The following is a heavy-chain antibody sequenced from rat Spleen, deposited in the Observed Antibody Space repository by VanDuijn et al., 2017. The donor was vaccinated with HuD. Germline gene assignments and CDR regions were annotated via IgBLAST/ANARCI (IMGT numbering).Heavy chain of an antibody. CDR1: GFTFSNYY. V-gene: IGHV5-25*01. CDR2: ISTGGGNT. D-gene: IGHD1-2*01. Sequence: EVQLVESGGGLVQPGRSMKLSCAASGFTFSNYYMAWVRQAPTKGLEWVASISTGGGNTYYRDSVKGRFTISRDNAKSTLYLQMDSLRSEDTATYYCARPSIAAIWENWFAYWGQGTLVTVSS. J-gene: IGHJ3*01. CDR3: ARPSIAAIWENWFAY.